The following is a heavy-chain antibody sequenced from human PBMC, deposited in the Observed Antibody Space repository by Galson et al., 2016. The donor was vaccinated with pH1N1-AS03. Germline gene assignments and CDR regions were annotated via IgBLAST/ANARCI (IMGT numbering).Heavy chain of an antibody. J-gene: IGHJ6*02. CDR2: ISSFNDYT. D-gene: IGHD6-25*01. Sequence: SVKVSCKASGYTFTNYGVSWVRQAPGQGLEWMGGISSFNDYTTYAQKLQDRVTMTRDTSTSTAYMELRSLRSDDTAVYFCARDAAYYYGMDVWGQGTTVIVS. CDR1: GYTFTNYG. CDR3: ARDAAYYYGMDV. V-gene: IGHV1-18*01.